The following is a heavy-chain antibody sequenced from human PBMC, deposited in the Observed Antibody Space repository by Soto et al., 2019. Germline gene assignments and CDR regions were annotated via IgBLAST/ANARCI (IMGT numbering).Heavy chain of an antibody. J-gene: IGHJ4*02. Sequence: QVQLVESGGGVVQPGRSLRLSCAASGFTFIRYGMHCVRQAPGKGLEWVAVIWYDGTKTYYTDSVKGRFTISRDSSKNTLYLQMNSLRAEDTAVYYCAREAGDFDSWGPGTLVTVSS. CDR3: AREAGDFDS. CDR2: IWYDGTKT. CDR1: GFTFIRYG. V-gene: IGHV3-33*01. D-gene: IGHD6-13*01.